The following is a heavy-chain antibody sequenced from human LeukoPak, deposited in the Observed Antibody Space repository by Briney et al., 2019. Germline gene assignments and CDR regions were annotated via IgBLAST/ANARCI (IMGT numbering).Heavy chain of an antibody. CDR3: ANVYDFWSGYSVYRLPYYGMDV. Sequence: PGGSLRLSCAASGFTFSSYGMHWVRQAPGKGLEWVAVISYDGSNKYYADSVKGRFTISRDNSKNTLYLQMNSLRAEDTAVYYCANVYDFWSGYSVYRLPYYGMDVWGQGTTVTVSS. D-gene: IGHD3-3*01. CDR1: GFTFSSYG. CDR2: ISYDGSNK. V-gene: IGHV3-30*18. J-gene: IGHJ6*02.